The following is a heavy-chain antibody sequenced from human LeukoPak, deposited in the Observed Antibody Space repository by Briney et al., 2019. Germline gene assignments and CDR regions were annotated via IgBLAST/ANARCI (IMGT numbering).Heavy chain of an antibody. CDR3: ARHEGYSSSSIDY. J-gene: IGHJ4*02. D-gene: IGHD6-6*01. V-gene: IGHV4-59*08. CDR2: IYYSGST. Sequence: PSETLSLTCTVSGGSISSYYWSWIRQPPGKGLEWIGYIYYSGSTNYNPSLKSRVTISVDTSKNQFSLKLSSVTAADTAVYYCARHEGYSSSSIDYWGQGTLVTVSS. CDR1: GGSISSYY.